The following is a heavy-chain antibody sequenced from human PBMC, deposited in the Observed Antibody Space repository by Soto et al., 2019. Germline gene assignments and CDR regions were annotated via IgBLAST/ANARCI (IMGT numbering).Heavy chain of an antibody. V-gene: IGHV1-69*13. D-gene: IGHD6-13*01. CDR1: GGTFSSYA. CDR3: ARGHIAAAGPEYFQH. J-gene: IGHJ1*01. CDR2: IIPIFGTA. Sequence: SVKVSCKASGGTFSSYAISWVRQAPGQGLEWMGGIIPIFGTANYAQKFQGRVTITADESTSTAYMELSSLRSEDTAVYYCARGHIAAAGPEYFQHWGQGTLVTVSS.